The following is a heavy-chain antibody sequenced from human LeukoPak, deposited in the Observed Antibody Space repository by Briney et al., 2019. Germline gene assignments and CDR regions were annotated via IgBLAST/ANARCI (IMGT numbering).Heavy chain of an antibody. D-gene: IGHD2-15*01. CDR2: IYCSGST. V-gene: IGHV4-39*01. J-gene: IGHJ4*02. Sequence: PSETLSLTCTVSGGSISSSSYYWGWIRQPPGKGLEWIGSIYCSGSTYYNPSLKSRVTISVDTSKNQFSLKLSSVTDADTAVYYCARQGVVVVAATPLIPDYWGQGTLVTVSS. CDR1: GGSISSSSYY. CDR3: ARQGVVVVAATPLIPDY.